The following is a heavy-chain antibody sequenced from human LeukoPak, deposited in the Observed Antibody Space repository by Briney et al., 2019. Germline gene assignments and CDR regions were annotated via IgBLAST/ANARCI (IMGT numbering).Heavy chain of an antibody. D-gene: IGHD2-2*01. V-gene: IGHV4-34*01. CDR1: GGSFSDYY. CDR3: ASLTSPLYQLLDYGMDV. CDR2: INHSGST. J-gene: IGHJ6*02. Sequence: SETLSLTCAVYGGSFSDYYWSWIRQPPGKGLEWIGEINHSGSTNYNPSLKSRVTISVDTSKNQFSLKLSSVTAADTAVYYCASLTSPLYQLLDYGMDVWGQGPTVTVSS.